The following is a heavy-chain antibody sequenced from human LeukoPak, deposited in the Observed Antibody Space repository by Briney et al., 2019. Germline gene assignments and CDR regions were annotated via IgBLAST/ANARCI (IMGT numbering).Heavy chain of an antibody. Sequence: GGSLRLSCGASGFTFSSYSMNWVRQAPGKGLEWVSSISSSSSYKYYTDSVKGRFTISRDNAKNSLYLQMNSLRAEDTAVYYCARSAAGTYYWGQGTLVTVSS. J-gene: IGHJ4*02. CDR1: GFTFSSYS. D-gene: IGHD1-1*01. CDR3: ARSAAGTYY. CDR2: ISSSSSYK. V-gene: IGHV3-21*01.